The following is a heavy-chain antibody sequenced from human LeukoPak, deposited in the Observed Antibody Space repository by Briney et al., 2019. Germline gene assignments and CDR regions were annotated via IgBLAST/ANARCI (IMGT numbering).Heavy chain of an antibody. V-gene: IGHV1-2*02. J-gene: IGHJ4*02. D-gene: IGHD3-22*01. CDR1: GYTFTGYY. CDR2: INPNSGGT. CDR3: ARLQYYYDSSGYQN. Sequence: ASVKVSCKASGYTFTGYYMHWVRQAPGQGLEWMGWINPNSGGTNYAQKFQGRVTMTRDTSISTAYMELSRLRSDDTAVYYCARLQYYYDSSGYQNWGQGALVTVSS.